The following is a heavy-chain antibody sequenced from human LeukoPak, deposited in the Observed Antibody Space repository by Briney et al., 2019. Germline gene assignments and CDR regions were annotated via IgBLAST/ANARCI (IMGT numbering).Heavy chain of an antibody. Sequence: PSETLSLTCAVYGGSFSGYYWSWIRQPPGKGLEWIGEINHSGSTNYNPSLKSRVTISVDTSKNQFSLKLSSVTAADTAAYYCARGPLWFGGSVDYWGQGTLVTVSS. J-gene: IGHJ4*02. CDR2: INHSGST. CDR3: ARGPLWFGGSVDY. V-gene: IGHV4-34*01. D-gene: IGHD3-10*01. CDR1: GGSFSGYY.